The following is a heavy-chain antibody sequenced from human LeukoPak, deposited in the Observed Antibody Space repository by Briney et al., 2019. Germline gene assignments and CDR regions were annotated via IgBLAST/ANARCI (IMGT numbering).Heavy chain of an antibody. CDR3: ARARYCSGGSCPSRFDP. CDR1: GGSINSGTYF. V-gene: IGHV4-39*07. CDR2: IYYSGST. Sequence: PSETLSLTCSVSGGSINSGTYFWAWIRQPPGKGLEWIGNIYYSGSTYYNPSLESRVTLSIDTSKNQFSLKLSSVTAADTAVYYCARARYCSGGSCPSRFDPWGQGTLVTVSS. J-gene: IGHJ5*02. D-gene: IGHD2-15*01.